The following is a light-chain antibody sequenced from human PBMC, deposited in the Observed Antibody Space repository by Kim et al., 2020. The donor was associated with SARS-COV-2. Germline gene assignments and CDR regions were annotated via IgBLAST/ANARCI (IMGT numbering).Light chain of an antibody. J-gene: IGLJ2*01. CDR2: YDS. V-gene: IGLV3-21*04. CDR3: QVWDIDVV. Sequence: SGAPGKTARITGGGNNIGSKSVHWYQQKPGQAPVLVIYYDSDRPSGIPERFSGSNSGNTATLTISRVEAGDEADYYCQVWDIDVVFGGGTQLTVL. CDR1: NIGSKS.